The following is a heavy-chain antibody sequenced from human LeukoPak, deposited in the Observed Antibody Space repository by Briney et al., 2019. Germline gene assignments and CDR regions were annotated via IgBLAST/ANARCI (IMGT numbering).Heavy chain of an antibody. Sequence: AASVNVSCKASGYTFTSYGISWVRQAPGKGLEWMGWISAYNGNTNYAQKLQGRVTMTTDTSTSTAYMELRSLRSDDTAVYYCARVPLQYYDILTGYYKPFDYWGQGTLVTVSS. V-gene: IGHV1-18*01. CDR1: GYTFTSYG. J-gene: IGHJ4*02. CDR2: ISAYNGNT. D-gene: IGHD3-9*01. CDR3: ARVPLQYYDILTGYYKPFDY.